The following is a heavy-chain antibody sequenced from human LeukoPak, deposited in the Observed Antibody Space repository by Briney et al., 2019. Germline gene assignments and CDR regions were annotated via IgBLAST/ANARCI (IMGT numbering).Heavy chain of an antibody. J-gene: IGHJ4*02. V-gene: IGHV4-38-2*02. CDR1: GYSISSGYY. D-gene: IGHD6-13*01. Sequence: SETLSLTCTVSGYSISSGYYWGWIRQPPGKGLEWIGSIYHSGSTSYNPSLKSRVTISVDTSKNQFSLKLSSVTAADTAVYYCARMYSSSWYDYYFDYWGQGTLVTVSS. CDR3: ARMYSSSWYDYYFDY. CDR2: IYHSGST.